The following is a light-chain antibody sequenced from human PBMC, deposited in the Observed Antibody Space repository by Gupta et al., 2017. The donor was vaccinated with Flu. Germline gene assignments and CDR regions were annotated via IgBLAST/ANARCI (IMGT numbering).Light chain of an antibody. J-gene: IGKJ1*01. CDR1: QGISAW. Sequence: PSSVSASVGDTVTITCRASQGISAWLAWYQQKPGKAPKLLMSAASRLESGVPTRFSGSGSGTDFTLTISRRQPEDFATYYCQRTDNFPWTFGQGTXVEIK. CDR2: AAS. V-gene: IGKV1-12*01. CDR3: QRTDNFPWT.